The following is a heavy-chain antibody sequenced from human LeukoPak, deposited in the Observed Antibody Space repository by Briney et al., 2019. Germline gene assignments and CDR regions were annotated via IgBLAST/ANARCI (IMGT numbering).Heavy chain of an antibody. CDR3: ARVDYGDYVNDY. Sequence: GGSLRLSCAASGFTFSSSWMSWVRQAPGKGLEWVANIKQDGSEKYYVDSEKGRFTISRDNAKNSLYLQMNSLRVEDTAVYYCARVDYGDYVNDYWGQGTLVTVSS. V-gene: IGHV3-7*03. D-gene: IGHD4-17*01. CDR2: IKQDGSEK. CDR1: GFTFSSSW. J-gene: IGHJ4*02.